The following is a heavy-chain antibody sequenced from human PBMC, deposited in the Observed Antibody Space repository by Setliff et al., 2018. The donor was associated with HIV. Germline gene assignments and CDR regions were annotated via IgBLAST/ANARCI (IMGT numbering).Heavy chain of an antibody. J-gene: IGHJ6*03. Sequence: SETLSLTCTVAGGSISPSRYYWGWIRQPPGKGLEWIGSINYRGNTYYNPSLTSRAAISVDTSKNQISLKLSSVTAADTAVYYCASLDGSESPYIYYYYMYVWGKGTAVTVSS. CDR1: GGSISPSRYY. CDR2: INYRGNT. D-gene: IGHD3-10*01. V-gene: IGHV4-39*01. CDR3: ASLDGSESPYIYYYYMYV.